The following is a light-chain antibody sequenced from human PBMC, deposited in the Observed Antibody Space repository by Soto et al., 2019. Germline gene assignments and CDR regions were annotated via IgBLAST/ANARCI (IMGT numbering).Light chain of an antibody. CDR2: EVS. J-gene: IGLJ2*01. Sequence: QSALTQPASVSGSPGQSITISCIGSSSDVGGYNYVSWYQHHPGRVPKPMIFEVSDRPSGVSNRFSGSKSGNTAYLTISGLQAEDEADYYCSSFSRTSTIIFGGGTKVTVL. CDR1: SSDVGGYNY. CDR3: SSFSRTSTII. V-gene: IGLV2-14*01.